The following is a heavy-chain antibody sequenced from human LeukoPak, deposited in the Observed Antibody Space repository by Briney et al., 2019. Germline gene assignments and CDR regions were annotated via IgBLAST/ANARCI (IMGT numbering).Heavy chain of an antibody. CDR1: GFTLSSYA. D-gene: IGHD6-13*01. Sequence: GGSLRLSCAASGFTLSSYAMSWVRQAPGKGLEWVSAISDSGNTYHADSVKGRFTISRDSSKNTLFLQMNRLRPEDAAVYYCAKGHGSTWYDGLYYFDYWGQGTLVTVSS. CDR2: ISDSGNT. J-gene: IGHJ4*02. CDR3: AKGHGSTWYDGLYYFDY. V-gene: IGHV3-23*01.